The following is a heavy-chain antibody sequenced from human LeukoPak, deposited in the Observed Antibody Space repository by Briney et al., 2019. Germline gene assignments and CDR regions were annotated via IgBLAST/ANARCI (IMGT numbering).Heavy chain of an antibody. V-gene: IGHV4-39*01. Sequence: PSETLSLTCTVSGDSISSSSYYWGWIRQPPGKGLEWLGSIFHSGSTYYNPSLKSRVTISVDTSKNQFSLKLTSVTAADTAVYYGARSWFSTGPADYWGQGTLVTVSS. J-gene: IGHJ4*02. CDR2: IFHSGST. D-gene: IGHD6-13*01. CDR3: ARSWFSTGPADY. CDR1: GDSISSSSYY.